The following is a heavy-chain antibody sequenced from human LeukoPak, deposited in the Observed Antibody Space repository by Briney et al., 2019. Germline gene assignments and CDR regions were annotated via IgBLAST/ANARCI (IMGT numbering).Heavy chain of an antibody. Sequence: SETLSLTCTVSGGSISSYYWSWIRQPPGKGLEWIGYIYTSGSTNYNPSLKSRVTMSVDTSKNQFSLKLSSVTAADTAVYYCARDNCSGGSCYYPYYFDYWGQGTLVTVSS. CDR3: ARDNCSGGSCYYPYYFDY. CDR1: GGSISSYY. D-gene: IGHD2-15*01. V-gene: IGHV4-4*08. CDR2: IYTSGST. J-gene: IGHJ4*02.